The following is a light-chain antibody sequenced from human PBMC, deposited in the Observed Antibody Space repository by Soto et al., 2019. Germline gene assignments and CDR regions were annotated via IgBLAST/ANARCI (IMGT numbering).Light chain of an antibody. V-gene: IGLV1-51*01. J-gene: IGLJ3*02. CDR2: DNT. CDR1: NSNIGKNY. Sequence: QSVLTQPPSVSAAPGQEVTISCSGSNSNIGKNYVSWYQRLPGTAPKVLIFDNTRRPSGIPDRFSGSKSGTSATLGITGLQAGDEADYYCGTWDTSLSAVVFGGGTKLTVL. CDR3: GTWDTSLSAVV.